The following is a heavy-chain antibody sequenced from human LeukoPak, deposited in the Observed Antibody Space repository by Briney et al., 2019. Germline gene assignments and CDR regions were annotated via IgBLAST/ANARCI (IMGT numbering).Heavy chain of an antibody. CDR1: GFTFSSYS. D-gene: IGHD3-22*01. Sequence: GGSLRLSCAASGFTFSSYSMHWVRQAPGKGLEWEAFISYDGSNKYYADSVKGRFTISRDNSKNTLYLQMNSLRAEDTAVYYCAKDRITMIVVGHWFDPWGQGTLVTVSS. V-gene: IGHV3-30-3*01. CDR3: AKDRITMIVVGHWFDP. J-gene: IGHJ5*02. CDR2: ISYDGSNK.